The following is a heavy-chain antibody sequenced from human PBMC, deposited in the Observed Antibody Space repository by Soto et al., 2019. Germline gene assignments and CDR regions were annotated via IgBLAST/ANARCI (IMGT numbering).Heavy chain of an antibody. D-gene: IGHD2-15*01. CDR1: GDSVSSNSAA. CDR3: ARGGGYCSGGSCYSNNPYYYYYYMDV. J-gene: IGHJ6*03. CDR2: PYYRSKWYN. Sequence: SQTLSLTCAISGDSVSSNSAAWNRIRQSPSRGLEWLGRPYYRSKWYNDYAVSVKSRITINPDTSKNQFSLQLNSVTPEDTAVYYCARGGGYCSGGSCYSNNPYYYYYYMDVWGKGTTVTVSS. V-gene: IGHV6-1*01.